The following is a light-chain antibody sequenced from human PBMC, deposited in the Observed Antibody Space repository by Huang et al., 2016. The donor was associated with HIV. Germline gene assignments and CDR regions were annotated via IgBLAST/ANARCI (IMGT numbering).Light chain of an antibody. J-gene: IGKJ5*01. CDR1: QSVLYSSNNKNY. CDR3: QQYYSTPIT. CDR2: WAS. Sequence: DIVMTQSPDSLAVSLGERATINCKSRQSVLYSSNNKNYLAWYQQKPGQPPKLLMYWASTRESGVPDRFSGSGSGTDFTLTISSLQAEDVAVYYCQQYYSTPITFGQGTRLEIK. V-gene: IGKV4-1*01.